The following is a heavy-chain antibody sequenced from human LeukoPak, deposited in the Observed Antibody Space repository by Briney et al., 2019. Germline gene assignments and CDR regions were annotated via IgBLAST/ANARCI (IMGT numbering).Heavy chain of an antibody. V-gene: IGHV6-1*01. J-gene: IGHJ4*02. CDR1: GDSVSTSSAG. D-gene: IGHD6-19*01. Sequence: SQTLSLTCAISGDSVSTSSAGWNWIRQSPSRGLEWLGRTYYNSNWYKDYAPSVKSRITINPDTSKNHFSLQLNSVTPDDTAVYYCARVGSSGWPPWGFDYWGQGTLVTVSS. CDR2: TYYNSNWYK. CDR3: ARVGSSGWPPWGFDY.